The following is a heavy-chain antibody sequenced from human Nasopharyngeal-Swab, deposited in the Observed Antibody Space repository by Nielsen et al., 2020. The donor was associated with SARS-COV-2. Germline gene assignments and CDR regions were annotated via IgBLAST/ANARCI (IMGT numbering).Heavy chain of an antibody. CDR1: GFTFSSYS. CDR3: ARDRIVGATDFDY. J-gene: IGHJ4*02. CDR2: ISSSGSYK. V-gene: IGHV3-21*01. D-gene: IGHD1-26*01. Sequence: GGSLRLSCTASGFTFSSYSMNWVRQAPGKGLEWVSSISSSGSYKHCADSVKGRFTISRDNARNSLYLQMNSLRAEDTAVYYCARDRIVGATDFDYWGQGTLVTASS.